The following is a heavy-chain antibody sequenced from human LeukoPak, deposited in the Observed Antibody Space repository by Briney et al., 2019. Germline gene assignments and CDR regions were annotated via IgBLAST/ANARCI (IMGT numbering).Heavy chain of an antibody. CDR2: IYPGDSDA. J-gene: IGHJ3*02. Sequence: GESLKISCKGSGCSFTSYWIGWVRQMPGKGLEWMGIIYPGDSDARYSPSFQGQVTISADKSISTAYLQWSSLKASDTAMYYCARPGPAVLSAFDIWGQGTMVTVSS. CDR3: ARPGPAVLSAFDI. CDR1: GCSFTSYW. V-gene: IGHV5-51*01. D-gene: IGHD1-14*01.